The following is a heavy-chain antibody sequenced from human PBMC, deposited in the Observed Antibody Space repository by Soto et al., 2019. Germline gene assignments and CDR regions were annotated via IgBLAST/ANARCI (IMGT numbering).Heavy chain of an antibody. CDR1: GYTFTGYY. CDR3: ARARPRLRYFDWFPPQFDY. J-gene: IGHJ4*02. CDR2: INPNSGGT. D-gene: IGHD3-9*01. Sequence: GASVKVSCKASGYTFTGYYMHWVRQAPGQGLEWMGWINPNSGGTNYAQKFQGWVTMTRDTSISTAYMELSRLRSDDTAVYYCARARPRLRYFDWFPPQFDYWGQGTLVTVSS. V-gene: IGHV1-2*04.